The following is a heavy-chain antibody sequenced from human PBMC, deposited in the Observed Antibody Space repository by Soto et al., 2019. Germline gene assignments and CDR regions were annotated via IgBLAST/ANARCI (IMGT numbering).Heavy chain of an antibody. CDR1: GGSFSGYY. D-gene: IGHD5-12*01. V-gene: IGHV4-34*01. J-gene: IGHJ4*02. CDR2: INHSGST. CDR3: ARRYSGYDFDY. Sequence: QVQLQQWGAGLLKPSETLSLTCAVYGGSFSGYYWSWIRQPPGKGLEWIGEINHSGSTNYNPSLKDRVTISVDTAKNQFSLKLSSVTAADTAVYYCARRYSGYDFDYWGQGTLVTVSS.